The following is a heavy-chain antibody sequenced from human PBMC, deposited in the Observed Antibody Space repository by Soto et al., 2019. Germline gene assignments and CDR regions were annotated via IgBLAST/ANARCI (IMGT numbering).Heavy chain of an antibody. CDR2: SSAYNGNT. CDR1: GYTFTSYG. J-gene: IGHJ4*02. CDR3: ARVEYSSSPATVGFHX. V-gene: IGHV1-18*04. D-gene: IGHD6-6*01. Sequence: ASVKVSCKASGYTFTSYGISWVRQAPGQGLEWMGLSSAYNGNTNYAQKLQGRVTMTTDTSTSTAYMELRSLRSDDTAVYYCARVEYSSSPATVGFHXWGQATLVTVSX.